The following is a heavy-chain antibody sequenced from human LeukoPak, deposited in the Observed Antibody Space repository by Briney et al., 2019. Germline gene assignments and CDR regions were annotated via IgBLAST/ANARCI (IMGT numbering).Heavy chain of an antibody. CDR2: ISSSSTYI. CDR3: ARDSVVAANAHTYFDY. Sequence: GGSLRLSCAASGFTFSIYIMNWVRQAPGKGLEWVSSISSSSTYIYYADSVKGRFTISRDNAKNSLYLQMNSLRAEDTAVYYCARDSVVAANAHTYFDYWGQGTLVTVSS. CDR1: GFTFSIYI. D-gene: IGHD2-15*01. J-gene: IGHJ4*02. V-gene: IGHV3-21*01.